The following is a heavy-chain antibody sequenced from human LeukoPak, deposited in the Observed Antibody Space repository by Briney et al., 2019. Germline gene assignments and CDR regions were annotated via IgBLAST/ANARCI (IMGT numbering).Heavy chain of an antibody. D-gene: IGHD6-13*01. V-gene: IGHV4-34*01. Sequence: TSETLSLTCGVHGGSFNDYSWTWIRQSPGKGLEWIGEINHSGSTTYNPSLKSRFTMSVDASKNQFSLRLSSVTAADMAVYYCARLGLYTSSWYRFYYFDYWGQGTLVTVSS. CDR1: GGSFNDYS. J-gene: IGHJ4*02. CDR3: ARLGLYTSSWYRFYYFDY. CDR2: INHSGST.